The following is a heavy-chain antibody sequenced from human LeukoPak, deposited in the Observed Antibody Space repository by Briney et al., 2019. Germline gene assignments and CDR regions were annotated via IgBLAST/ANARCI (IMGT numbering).Heavy chain of an antibody. D-gene: IGHD4-11*01. CDR3: ARHDYSNYVRH. J-gene: IGHJ4*02. CDR2: GFASGST. V-gene: IGHV4-4*07. Sequence: SESLSLTCTVSGGSISSFYWSWIRQPAGKGLEWIGRGFASGSTIYNPSLKSRVTISVDESKNQFSLELKSVTAADTAVYYCARHDYSNYVRHWGQGTLITVSS. CDR1: GGSISSFY.